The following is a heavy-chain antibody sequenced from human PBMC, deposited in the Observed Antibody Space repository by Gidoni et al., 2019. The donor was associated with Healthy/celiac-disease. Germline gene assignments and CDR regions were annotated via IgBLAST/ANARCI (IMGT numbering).Heavy chain of an antibody. J-gene: IGHJ4*02. D-gene: IGHD3-22*01. CDR3: ARDYYDSSERNDY. V-gene: IGHV3-21*01. CDR2: ISSSSSYI. Sequence: GSLRPSCAASGFTFSSYSMNWVRQAPGKGLEWVSSISSSSSYIYYADSVKGRFTISRDNAKNSLYLQMNSLRAEDTAVYYCARDYYDSSERNDYWGQGTLVTVSS. CDR1: GFTFSSYS.